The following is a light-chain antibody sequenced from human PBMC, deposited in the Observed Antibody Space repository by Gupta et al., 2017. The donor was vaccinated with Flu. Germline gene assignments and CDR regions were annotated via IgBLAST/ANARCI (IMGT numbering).Light chain of an antibody. J-gene: IGKJ4*01. V-gene: IGKV1-39*01. Sequence: DIQVTQSPSSLSASIGDRVTITCRTSRSIGTSVNWYQYKPGRAPRLLTYYGYGLGSGVPSRFRGSGSVTEFTLVIGGLQPEDSAIYYCQQGFSTPLKFGGGTTL. CDR1: RSIGTS. CDR2: YGY. CDR3: QQGFSTPLK.